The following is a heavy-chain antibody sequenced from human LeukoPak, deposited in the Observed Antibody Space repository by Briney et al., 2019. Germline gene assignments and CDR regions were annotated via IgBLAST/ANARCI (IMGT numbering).Heavy chain of an antibody. Sequence: SQTLSHTCAISGDSVSTNSAAWNWIRQSPSRGLEWPGRTYYRSKWYNDYAVSVKSRITIKPDTSKNQFSLQLNSVTPEDTAVYYCARDPDSSGWFGLDYWGQGTLVTVSS. J-gene: IGHJ4*02. V-gene: IGHV6-1*01. CDR1: GDSVSTNSAA. CDR3: ARDPDSSGWFGLDY. D-gene: IGHD6-19*01. CDR2: TYYRSKWYN.